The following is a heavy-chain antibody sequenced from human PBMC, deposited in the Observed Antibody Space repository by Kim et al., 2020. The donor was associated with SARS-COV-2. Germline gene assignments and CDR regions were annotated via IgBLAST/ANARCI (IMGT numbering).Heavy chain of an antibody. Sequence: GGSLRLSCAASGFSFSNYWMTWVRQAPGKGLEWVASIKEEGSKRYYLDSVEGRFTISRDSPKNSLYLQMNSLRAEDTAVYYCVRDCKNDIFLVLNGNIQTPCGCDYWGRGTLLTVSS. CDR3: VRDCKNDIFLVLNGNIQTPCGCDY. CDR1: GFSFSNYW. CDR2: IKEEGSKR. V-gene: IGHV3-7*01. J-gene: IGHJ4*02. D-gene: IGHD3-9*01.